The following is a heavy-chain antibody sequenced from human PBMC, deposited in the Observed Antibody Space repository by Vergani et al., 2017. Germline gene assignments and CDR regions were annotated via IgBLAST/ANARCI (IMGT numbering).Heavy chain of an antibody. CDR1: GFTFSSYT. CDR2: ISSSSSTI. D-gene: IGHD3-3*02. V-gene: IGHV3-21*01. CDR3: ARGILYSALADY. J-gene: IGHJ4*02. Sequence: EGQLVESGGGLVKPGGSLRLSCAASGFTFSSYTITWVRQAPGKGLEWVSSISSSSSTIYYADSVKGRFTISRDNAKNSLYLQMNSLRAEDTAVYYCARGILYSALADYWGQGTLVTVSS.